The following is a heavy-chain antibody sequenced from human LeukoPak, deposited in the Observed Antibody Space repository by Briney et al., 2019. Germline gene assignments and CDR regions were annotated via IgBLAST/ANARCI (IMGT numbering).Heavy chain of an antibody. Sequence: SETLSLTCTVSGGSISSYYWSWIRQPPGKGLEWIGYIYYSGSTTYNPSLKSRVRISVGTTKKQIPLKLRSVNAADTAVCYCVGGRDCSSTSCYGLWGQGTLVPVSS. CDR3: VGGRDCSSTSCYGL. CDR1: GGSISSYY. V-gene: IGHV4-59*01. J-gene: IGHJ4*02. D-gene: IGHD2-2*01. CDR2: IYYSGST.